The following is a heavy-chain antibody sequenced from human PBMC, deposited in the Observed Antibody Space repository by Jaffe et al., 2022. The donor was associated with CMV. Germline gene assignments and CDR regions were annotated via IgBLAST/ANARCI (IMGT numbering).Heavy chain of an antibody. V-gene: IGHV1-46*01. J-gene: IGHJ3*02. Sequence: QVQLVQSGAEVKKPGASVKVSCKASGYTFTSYYMHWVRQAPGQGLEWMGIINPSGGSTSYAQKFQGRVTMTRDTSTSTVYMELSSLRSEDTAVYYCASSRPPIVSSGYYWKTTGAFDIWGQGTMVTVSS. CDR3: ASSRPPIVSSGYYWKTTGAFDI. CDR2: INPSGGST. CDR1: GYTFTSYY. D-gene: IGHD3-22*01.